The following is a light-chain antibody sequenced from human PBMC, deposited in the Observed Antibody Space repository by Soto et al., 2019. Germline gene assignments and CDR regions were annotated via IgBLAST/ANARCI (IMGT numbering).Light chain of an antibody. Sequence: DIQIAESPSSLSPSVRHRVTITRGASQSISSYLNWYQQKPGKANKLLIYAASSLQSGVPSRFSGSGSGTDFTLTISSLQPEDFATYYCQQSYSTPITFGQGTRLETK. CDR2: AAS. J-gene: IGKJ5*01. CDR1: QSISSY. CDR3: QQSYSTPIT. V-gene: IGKV1-39*01.